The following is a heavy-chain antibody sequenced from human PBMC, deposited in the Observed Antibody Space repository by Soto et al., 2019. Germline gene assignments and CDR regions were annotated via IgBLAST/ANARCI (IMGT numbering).Heavy chain of an antibody. CDR3: ARDSRRMGGVRRLYYNDTDV. J-gene: IGHJ6*02. CDR1: GVTTRPSDW. Sequence: SEALPLPRTVSGVTTRPSDWRRWVRLLPGKELEWIGEIYHSGSTNYNPSLKSRVTISVDKSKNQFSLKLSSVTAADTAVYYCARDSRRMGGVRRLYYNDTDVPGPATAVTVAS. D-gene: IGHD3-16*01. V-gene: IGHV4-4*02. CDR2: IYHSGST.